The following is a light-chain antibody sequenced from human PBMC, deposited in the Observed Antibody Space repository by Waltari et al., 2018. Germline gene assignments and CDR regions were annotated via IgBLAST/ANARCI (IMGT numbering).Light chain of an antibody. CDR2: DVS. CDR1: NGDVGGYYY. J-gene: IGLJ2*01. V-gene: IGLV2-14*03. Sequence: QSALTQPASVSGSPGQSITISCTGINGDVGGYYYVSWYQQYPGKAPKLLIYDVSHLPSGVSSRFSASKSGNPASLTISGLQTEDEADYYFTSYRSTNTRVIFGGGTKLAVL. CDR3: TSYRSTNTRVI.